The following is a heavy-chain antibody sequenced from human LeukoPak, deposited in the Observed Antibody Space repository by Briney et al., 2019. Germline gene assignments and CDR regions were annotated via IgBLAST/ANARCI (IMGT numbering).Heavy chain of an antibody. CDR1: GFTFTNAW. J-gene: IGHJ4*02. D-gene: IGHD5-12*01. Sequence: PGGSLRLSCAPSGFTFTNAWMSWVRQAPAKAPDSPRRIKSKTDGGTTDYAAPVKGRFTISRDDSKNTLYLQMNSLKSEDTAVYYCTTDGRHSGYLWVDYWGQGTLVTVSS. V-gene: IGHV3-15*01. CDR3: TTDGRHSGYLWVDY. CDR2: IKSKTDGGTT.